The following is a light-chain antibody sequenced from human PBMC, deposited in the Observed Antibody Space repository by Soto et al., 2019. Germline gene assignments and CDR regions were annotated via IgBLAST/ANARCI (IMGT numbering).Light chain of an antibody. J-gene: IGKJ1*01. CDR1: QSRLHSNGYNY. V-gene: IGKV2-28*01. CDR3: MQALQSPRT. CDR2: LGS. Sequence: DIVMTQSPLSLPVTPGEPASISCRSSQSRLHSNGYNYLDWYLQKPGQSPQLLIYLGSNRASGVPDRFSGSGSGTYCTLKISRVEAEDVGVYYCMQALQSPRTFGQGTKVEIK.